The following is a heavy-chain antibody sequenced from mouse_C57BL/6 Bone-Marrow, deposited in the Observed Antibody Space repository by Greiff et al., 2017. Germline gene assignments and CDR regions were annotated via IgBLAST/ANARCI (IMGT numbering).Heavy chain of an antibody. CDR2: ISGGGGNT. CDR3: SIQVTTVLATKYFDV. CDR1: GFTFSSYT. Sequence: DVQLQESGGGLVKPGGSLKLSCAASGFTFSSYTMSWVRQTPEKRLQWVAAISGGGGNTYYPDSVKGRFTISRDNDKNILYLHMSSLRSEDTALYYCSIQVTTVLATKYFDVWGTGTTVTVSS. D-gene: IGHD1-1*01. V-gene: IGHV5-9*01. J-gene: IGHJ1*03.